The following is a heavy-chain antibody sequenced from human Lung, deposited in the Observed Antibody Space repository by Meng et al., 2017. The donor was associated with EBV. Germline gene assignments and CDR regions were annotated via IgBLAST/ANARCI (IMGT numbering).Heavy chain of an antibody. CDR3: AKGFTSGAFSERLDY. CDR1: GVSFSSHG. V-gene: IGHV3-30*18. CDR2: ISYDGNKK. Sequence: QVQLAEAGGGVVQPGKSMRLSCAASGVSFSSHGISWVRQAPGKGLEWVAVISYDGNKKYYADSVKGRFIISRDNSKHTLYLQMNSLRDEDTAVYYCAKGFTSGAFSERLDYWGQGTLVTVSS. D-gene: IGHD3-16*01. J-gene: IGHJ4*02.